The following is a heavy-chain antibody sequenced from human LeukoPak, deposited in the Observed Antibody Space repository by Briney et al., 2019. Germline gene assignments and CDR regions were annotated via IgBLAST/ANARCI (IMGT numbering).Heavy chain of an antibody. D-gene: IGHD1-7*01. CDR2: ISGSGGST. CDR1: GFTFSSYA. Sequence: PGGSLRLSCAASGFTFSSYAMSWVRQAPGKGLEWVSAISGSGGSTYYADSVKGRFTISRDNSKNTLYLQMNSLRAEDTAVYYCAKDRGNGNYGPNWFDPWGQGTLVTVSS. CDR3: AKDRGNGNYGPNWFDP. J-gene: IGHJ5*02. V-gene: IGHV3-23*01.